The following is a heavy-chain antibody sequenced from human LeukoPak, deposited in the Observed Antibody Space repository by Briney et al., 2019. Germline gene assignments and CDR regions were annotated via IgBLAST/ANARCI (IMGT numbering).Heavy chain of an antibody. V-gene: IGHV3-23*01. J-gene: IGHJ5*02. CDR2: ISGSGGST. D-gene: IGHD2-2*01. Sequence: GGSLRLSCAASGFTFSSYAMSWVRQAPGKGLEWVSAISGSGGSTYYADSVKGRFTISRDNSKNTLYLQMNSLRAEDTAVYYCAKVRRGIVVVPAAKVRGNWFDPWGQGTLVTVSS. CDR1: GFTFSSYA. CDR3: AKVRRGIVVVPAAKVRGNWFDP.